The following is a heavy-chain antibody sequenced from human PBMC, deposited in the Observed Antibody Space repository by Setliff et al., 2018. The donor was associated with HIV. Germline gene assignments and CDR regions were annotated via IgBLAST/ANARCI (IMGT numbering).Heavy chain of an antibody. CDR3: ARPRGNDYAGSGFDN. CDR1: GYNFVDYS. D-gene: IGHD2-2*01. CDR2: IYPVDSET. V-gene: IGHV5-51*01. Sequence: PGESLKISCQGSGYNFVDYSIAWVRQVPGKGLEWMGIIYPVDSETRYSPSFQGQVTISAGKSINTAYLQWTTLKASDSAMYYCARPRGNDYAGSGFDNWGQGTLVTVSS. J-gene: IGHJ4*02.